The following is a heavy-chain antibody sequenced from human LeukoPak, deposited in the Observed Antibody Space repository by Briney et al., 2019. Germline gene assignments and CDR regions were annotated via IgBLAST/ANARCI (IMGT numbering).Heavy chain of an antibody. CDR1: GLTFSSHW. V-gene: IGHV3-7*03. CDR2: VNRDGSET. Sequence: PGGSLRLSWAASGLTFSSHWMHWVRQVPGRGPEWVANVNRDGSETYYLDSVEGRFTISKDNAKNSLYLQMNSLRAEDTALYHCARNNGMDVWGQGTTVIVSS. CDR3: ARNNGMDV. J-gene: IGHJ6*02.